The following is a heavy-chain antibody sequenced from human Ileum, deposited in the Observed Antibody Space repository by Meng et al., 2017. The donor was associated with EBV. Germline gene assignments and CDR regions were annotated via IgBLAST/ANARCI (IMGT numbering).Heavy chain of an antibody. CDR1: GGSIRKYY. J-gene: IGHJ4*02. CDR2: IDYTGLT. CDR3: ARDEYNISWYKY. V-gene: IGHV4-39*02. D-gene: IGHD6-13*01. Sequence: QQQLQDSGPGLFKPSAPLSLTCMVSGGSIRKYYWAWIRQPPGEGPEWIGTIDYTGLTYYSPSLKSRVTISVDSSETQFFLKLTSVTAADTAVYYCARDEYNISWYKYWGQGTLVTVSS.